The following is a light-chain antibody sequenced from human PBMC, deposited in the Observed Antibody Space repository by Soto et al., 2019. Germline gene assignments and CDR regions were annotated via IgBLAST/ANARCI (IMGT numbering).Light chain of an antibody. Sequence: QKGQSPFLPARCFREKITITCLASQSVSGWLAWYQQKPGEAPKLLIYDASALPRGVPSRFSGSGSGTKFTLTIASLQPDDFATYYCQQYETFSGTFGPGTKVDIK. CDR1: QSVSGW. CDR3: QQYETFSGT. J-gene: IGKJ1*01. V-gene: IGKV1-5*01. CDR2: DAS.